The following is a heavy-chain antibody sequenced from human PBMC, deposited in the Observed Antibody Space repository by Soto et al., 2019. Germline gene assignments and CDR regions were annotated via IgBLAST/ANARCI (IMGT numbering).Heavy chain of an antibody. V-gene: IGHV1-69*06. CDR3: ARRDTSGFLRYFDN. D-gene: IGHD3-3*01. Sequence: QMQLVQSGAEVKKPGSSVKVSCKASGGTLSSFINYPINWVRQAPGQGLEWMGGIVPNVGTVNYAQKFQGRVTITEDKSTGKAYMELSSLRSEDTALYFCARRDTSGFLRYFDNWGQGTLVTVSS. CDR2: IVPNVGTV. J-gene: IGHJ4*02. CDR1: GGTLSSFINYP.